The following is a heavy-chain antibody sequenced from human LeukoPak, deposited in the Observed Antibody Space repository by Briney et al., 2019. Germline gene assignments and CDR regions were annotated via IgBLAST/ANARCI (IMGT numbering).Heavy chain of an antibody. CDR2: IIPIFSTA. Sequence: ASVKVSCKASGGTFSSYAISWVRQAPGQGLEWMGGIIPIFSTANYAQKFQGRVTITADESTSTAYMELSSLRSEDTAVYYCARDDPGGFDYWGQGTLVTVSS. V-gene: IGHV1-69*01. CDR1: GGTFSSYA. CDR3: ARDDPGGFDY. J-gene: IGHJ4*02. D-gene: IGHD2-15*01.